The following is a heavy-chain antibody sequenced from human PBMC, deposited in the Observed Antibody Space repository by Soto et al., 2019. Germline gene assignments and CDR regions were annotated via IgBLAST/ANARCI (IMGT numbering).Heavy chain of an antibody. Sequence: GGSLRLSCTASGITISGYWMSWVRQVPGKGPEWVSRIKNDGSVTSYADSVKGRFSISRDNAKNTLYLQMNSLRAEDTAVYYCAKSDWFDPWGQGTLVTVSS. CDR1: GITISGYW. CDR3: AKSDWFDP. J-gene: IGHJ5*02. V-gene: IGHV3-74*01. CDR2: IKNDGSVT.